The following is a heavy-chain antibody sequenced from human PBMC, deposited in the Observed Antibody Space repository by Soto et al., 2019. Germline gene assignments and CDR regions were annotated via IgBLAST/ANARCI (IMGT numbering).Heavy chain of an antibody. D-gene: IGHD3-22*01. J-gene: IGHJ4*02. CDR3: ARDRLRGYDSSGFYS. V-gene: IGHV1-46*01. Sequence: GASVKVSCKASGYTFTSYYMHWVRQAPGQGLEWMGIINPSGGSTSYAQKFQGRVTMTRATSTSTVYLELSSLRSEDTAVYYCARDRLRGYDSSGFYSWGQGTMVTVSS. CDR2: INPSGGST. CDR1: GYTFTSYY.